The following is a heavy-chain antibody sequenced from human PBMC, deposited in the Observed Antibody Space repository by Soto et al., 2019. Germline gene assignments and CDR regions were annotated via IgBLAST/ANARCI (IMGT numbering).Heavy chain of an antibody. J-gene: IGHJ4*02. CDR3: AYRLRSSHGGAGFRY. V-gene: IGHV2-5*01. Sequence: SGPTLVNPTQTLTLTCTFSGFSLTTSGVGVGWIRQPPGKALEWLALIYWNDDKAYSPSLKSRLTITKDTSKNQVVLTMTNMDPVDTATYYWAYRLRSSHGGAGFRYWGQGTQVTVSS. CDR2: IYWNDDK. D-gene: IGHD3-16*01. CDR1: GFSLTTSGVG.